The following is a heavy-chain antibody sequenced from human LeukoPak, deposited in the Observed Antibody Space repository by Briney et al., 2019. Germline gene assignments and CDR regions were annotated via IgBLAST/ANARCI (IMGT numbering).Heavy chain of an antibody. D-gene: IGHD3-10*01. CDR2: IYYSGST. J-gene: IGHJ4*02. CDR3: ARHYGP. V-gene: IGHV4-39*01. Sequence: MPSETLSLTCTVSGGSISGSSYYWGWVRQPPGKGLEWIGSIYYSGSTYYNPSLKSRVTISVDTSENQFSLKLNSVTATDTAVYYRARHYGPWGQGTLVTVSS. CDR1: GGSISGSSYY.